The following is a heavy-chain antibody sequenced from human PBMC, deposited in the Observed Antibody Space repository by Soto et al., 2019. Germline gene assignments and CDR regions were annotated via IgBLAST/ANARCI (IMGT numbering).Heavy chain of an antibody. CDR3: ARGSAAAVVTPDY. CDR2: INTDGSGT. CDR1: GFTFSSYS. J-gene: IGHJ4*02. D-gene: IGHD6-25*01. Sequence: PGVSLRLSFAASGFTFSSYSMSWVRQTPGKGLVWVSRINTDGSGTTYADSVKGRFTISRDNAKNTLYLQMNSLRAEDTAVYYCARGSAAAVVTPDYWGQGTLVTVSS. V-gene: IGHV3-74*01.